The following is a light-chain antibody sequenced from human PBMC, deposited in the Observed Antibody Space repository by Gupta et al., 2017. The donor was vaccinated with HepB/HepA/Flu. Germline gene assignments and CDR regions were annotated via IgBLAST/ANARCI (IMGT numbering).Light chain of an antibody. CDR2: KDS. CDR1: ALPKQY. V-gene: IGLV3-25*03. CDR3: QSADITNTYVV. Sequence: YELTQPPSVSVSPGQTARITCPGDALPKQYAYWYPQKPGQAPVVLIFKDSERASGIPERFSGSSSGTTVALTINGVRAEDEADYYCQSADITNTYVVFGGGTKLTVL. J-gene: IGLJ3*02.